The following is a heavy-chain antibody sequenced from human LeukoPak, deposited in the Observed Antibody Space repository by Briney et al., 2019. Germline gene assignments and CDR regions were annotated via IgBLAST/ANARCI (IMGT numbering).Heavy chain of an antibody. Sequence: GASVKVSCKASGYTLTGFYIHWVRQVPGQGLEWVGWINPRSGATNYAQTFQDRVTMNRDTSISTAYMQLSRLGFADTAIYYCARRSVIVVIPPTDDAFDIWGQGTMVTVS. D-gene: IGHD3-22*01. CDR3: ARRSVIVVIPPTDDAFDI. CDR2: INPRSGAT. CDR1: GYTLTGFY. J-gene: IGHJ3*02. V-gene: IGHV1-2*02.